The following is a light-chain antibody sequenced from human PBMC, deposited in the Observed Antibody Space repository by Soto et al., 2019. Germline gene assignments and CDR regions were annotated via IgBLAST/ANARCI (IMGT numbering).Light chain of an antibody. V-gene: IGKV3-20*01. CDR2: DAS. CDR1: QSVSSSY. J-gene: IGKJ1*01. CDR3: QQYGNSPQT. Sequence: IVVTQSPGTLSLSPGERATLSCMASQSVSSSYLAWYQQKPGQAPRLLIYDASSRATGIPDRFSGSGSGTDFTLTISRLEPEDFAVYYCQQYGNSPQTFGQGTKVDI.